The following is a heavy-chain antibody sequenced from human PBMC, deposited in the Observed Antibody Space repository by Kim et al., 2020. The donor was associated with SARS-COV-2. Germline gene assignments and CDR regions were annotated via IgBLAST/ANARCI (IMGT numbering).Heavy chain of an antibody. V-gene: IGHV7-4-1*02. CDR2: INTETGNP. J-gene: IGHJ4*02. Sequence: ASVKVSCKASGYTFSNYAMKWVRQAPGQGLEWMGWINTETGNPTYAQGFTGRFVFSLDTSVSTVYLQINSLETDDTAVYYCARGEYGSGTNRGYWGQGTRVTVS. D-gene: IGHD3-10*01. CDR3: ARGEYGSGTNRGY. CDR1: GYTFSNYA.